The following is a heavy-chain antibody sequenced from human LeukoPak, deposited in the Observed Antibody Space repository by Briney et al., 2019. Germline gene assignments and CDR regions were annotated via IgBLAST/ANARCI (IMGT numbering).Heavy chain of an antibody. J-gene: IGHJ4*02. CDR3: AREGVGSGPPFDY. D-gene: IGHD2-15*01. Sequence: PSETLSLTCAVYGGSFSGYYWSWIRQPPGKGLEWIGEINHSGSTNYNPSLKSRVTISVDTSKNQFSLKLSSVTAADTAVYYCAREGVGSGPPFDYWGQGTLVTVSS. CDR1: GGSFSGYY. CDR2: INHSGST. V-gene: IGHV4-34*01.